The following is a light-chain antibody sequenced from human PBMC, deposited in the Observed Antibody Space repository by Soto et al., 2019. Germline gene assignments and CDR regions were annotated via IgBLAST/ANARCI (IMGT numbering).Light chain of an antibody. CDR2: DAS. CDR1: QSVSRN. J-gene: IGKJ5*01. V-gene: IGKV3-11*01. CDR3: QQRSNWPPIT. Sequence: DIVLTQSPGTLSLSPGERATLSFRASQSVSRNLAWYQQKPGQAPRLLIYDASNRATGIPDRFGGSGSGTDFTLTISSLEPEDFAVYYCQQRSNWPPITFGQGTRLEIK.